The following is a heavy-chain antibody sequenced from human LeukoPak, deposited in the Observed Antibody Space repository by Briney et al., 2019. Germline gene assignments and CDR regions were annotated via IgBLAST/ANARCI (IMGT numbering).Heavy chain of an antibody. CDR1: GGSISTYY. V-gene: IGHV4-59*01. CDR3: ARDGYSGSDAL. D-gene: IGHD5-12*01. J-gene: IGHJ4*02. Sequence: PSETLSLTCTVSGGSISTYYWSWIRQPPGKGLEWIGYIYHSGSTNYNPSLKSRVTISVDMSQNQFYLKLSSVTAADTAVYYCARDGYSGSDALWGQGTLVTVSS. CDR2: IYHSGST.